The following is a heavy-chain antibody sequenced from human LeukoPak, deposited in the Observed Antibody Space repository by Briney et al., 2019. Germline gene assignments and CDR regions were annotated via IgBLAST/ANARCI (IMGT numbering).Heavy chain of an antibody. D-gene: IGHD1-26*01. Sequence: GGSLRLSCAASGFTFSSYEMNWVRQAPGKGLEWVSYISSSGSTIYYADSVKGRFTISRDNAKNSLYLQMNSLRAEDTAVYYCAKGRGWEASYYYYYMDVWGKGTTVTISS. J-gene: IGHJ6*03. CDR2: ISSSGSTI. V-gene: IGHV3-48*03. CDR3: AKGRGWEASYYYYYMDV. CDR1: GFTFSSYE.